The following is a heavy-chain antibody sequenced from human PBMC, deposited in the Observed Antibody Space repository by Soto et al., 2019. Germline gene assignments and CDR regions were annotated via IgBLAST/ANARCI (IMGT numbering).Heavy chain of an antibody. CDR2: ISYDGSNK. Sequence: QVQLVESGGGVVQPGRSLRLSCAASGFTFSSYGMHWVRQAPGKGLAWVAVISYDGSNKYYPDSVKGRFTISRDNSKNTLYLQMNSLRAEDTAVYYCAQEKWDLGSVDYYYYGMDVWGQGTTVTVSS. CDR1: GFTFSSYG. D-gene: IGHD1-26*01. V-gene: IGHV3-30*18. J-gene: IGHJ6*02. CDR3: AQEKWDLGSVDYYYYGMDV.